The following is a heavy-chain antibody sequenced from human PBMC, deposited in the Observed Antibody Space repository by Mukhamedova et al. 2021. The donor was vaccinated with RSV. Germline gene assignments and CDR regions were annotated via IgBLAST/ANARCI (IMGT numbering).Heavy chain of an antibody. D-gene: IGHD6-19*01. J-gene: IGHJ4*02. CDR2: IWYDGSNK. Sequence: SYGMHWVRQAPGKGLEWVAVIWYDGSNKYYADSVKGRFTISRDNSKNTLYLQMNSLRAEDTAVYYCARDCRPFRSSGPIDYWGQG. V-gene: IGHV3-33*01. CDR3: ARDCRPFRSSGPIDY. CDR1: SYG.